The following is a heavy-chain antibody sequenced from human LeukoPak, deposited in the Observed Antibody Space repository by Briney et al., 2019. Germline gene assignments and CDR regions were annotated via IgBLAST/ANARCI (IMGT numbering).Heavy chain of an antibody. CDR3: ARDSGSGSYSSVYYYYYYMDV. CDR2: TYYRSKWYN. V-gene: IGHV6-1*01. Sequence: SQTLSLTCAISGDSVSSNSAAWNWIRQSPSRGLEWLGRTYYRSKWYNDYAVSVKSRITINPDTSKNQFSLQLNSVTPEDTAVYYCARDSGSGSYSSVYYYYYYMDVWGKGTTVTISS. D-gene: IGHD3-10*01. J-gene: IGHJ6*03. CDR1: GDSVSSNSAA.